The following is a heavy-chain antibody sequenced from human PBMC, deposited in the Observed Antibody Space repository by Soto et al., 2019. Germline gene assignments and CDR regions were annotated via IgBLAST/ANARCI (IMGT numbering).Heavy chain of an antibody. CDR2: ISSNGGST. CDR3: VKDRYVDY. Sequence: GGSLRLSCSVFGFTFSSYAMHWVRQAPGEGLQYVSSISSNGGSTYYADSVKGRFTISRDNSKNTLYLQMSSLRVEDTAVYYCVKDRYVDYWGQGILVTVSS. J-gene: IGHJ4*02. V-gene: IGHV3-64D*06. CDR1: GFTFSSYA.